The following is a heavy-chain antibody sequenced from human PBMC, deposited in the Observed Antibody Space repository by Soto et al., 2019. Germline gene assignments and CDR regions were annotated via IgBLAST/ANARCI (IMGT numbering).Heavy chain of an antibody. CDR1: GYNFPDYW. CDR3: ARQIYDSDTGPNFQYYFDS. CDR2: IDPSDSQT. V-gene: IGHV5-10-1*01. Sequence: GESLKISCKGLGYNFPDYWIAWVRQKPGKGLEWMGRIDPSDSQTYYSPSFRGHVTISVTKSITTVFLQWSSLRASDTAMYYCARQIYDSDTGPNFQYYFDSWGQGTPVTVSS. J-gene: IGHJ4*02. D-gene: IGHD3-22*01.